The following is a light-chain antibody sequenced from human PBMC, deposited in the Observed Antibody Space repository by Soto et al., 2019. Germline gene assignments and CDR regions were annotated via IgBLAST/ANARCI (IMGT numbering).Light chain of an antibody. Sequence: QSVLTQPASVSGSPGQSITISCTGTSSDVGGYNYISWYQQHPGKAPKLMIYDVSNRPSGVSNRFSGSKSGNTASLTISGLQAVDDADYYCSSDTTTFTNGFGSGINVTVL. V-gene: IGLV2-14*01. CDR1: SSDVGGYNY. CDR2: DVS. CDR3: SSDTTTFTNG. J-gene: IGLJ1*01.